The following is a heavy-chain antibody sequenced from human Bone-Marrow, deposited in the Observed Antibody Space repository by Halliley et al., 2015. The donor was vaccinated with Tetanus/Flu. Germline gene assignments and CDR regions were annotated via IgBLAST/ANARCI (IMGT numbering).Heavy chain of an antibody. CDR2: SPHSGTS. CDR1: GFSISSGYH. Sequence: TLSLTCAVSGFSISSGYHWGWIRQPPGKGLEWIGSSPHSGTSYYNPSLKSRVTISLDASKNQFSLKLTSVTAADTAVYYCARDPLYSSSAIDYWGQGTLVTVSS. CDR3: ARDPLYSSSAIDY. V-gene: IGHV4-38-2*02. J-gene: IGHJ4*02. D-gene: IGHD2-15*01.